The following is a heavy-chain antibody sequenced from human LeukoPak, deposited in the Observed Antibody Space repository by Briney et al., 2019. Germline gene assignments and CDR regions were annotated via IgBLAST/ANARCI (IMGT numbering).Heavy chain of an antibody. V-gene: IGHV3-21*01. J-gene: IGHJ4*02. Sequence: GGSLRLSCAASGFTFSSYSMTWVRQAPGKGLEWVSSISSSSSYIYYADSVKGRFTISRDNAKNSLYLQMNSLRAEDTAVYYCARSRRGRFLEWLSSYYFDYWGQGTLVTVSS. CDR3: ARSRRGRFLEWLSSYYFDY. D-gene: IGHD3-3*01. CDR1: GFTFSSYS. CDR2: ISSSSSYI.